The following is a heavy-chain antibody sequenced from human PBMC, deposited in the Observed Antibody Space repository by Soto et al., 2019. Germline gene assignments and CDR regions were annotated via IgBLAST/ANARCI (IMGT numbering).Heavy chain of an antibody. CDR2: IDTSIGHT. CDR3: ARAAYWSGGTRINRFHP. D-gene: IGHD2-15*01. J-gene: IGHJ5*02. CDR1: GYTFTDYA. Sequence: ASVKVSSKASGYTFTDYAITWERQAPGQGLEWVGWIDTSIGHTNYAQNFQGRVTMTTVSSTTTAYMELRNLRSDDTATYYRARAAYWSGGTRINRFHPWRERAQVSVSS. V-gene: IGHV1-18*01.